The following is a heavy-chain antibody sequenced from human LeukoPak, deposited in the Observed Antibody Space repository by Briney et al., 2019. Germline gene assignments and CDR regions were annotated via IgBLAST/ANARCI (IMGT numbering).Heavy chain of an antibody. V-gene: IGHV4-4*07. Sequence: SEILSLTCTVSGGSFSRYYWSWIRQPAGKGLEWIGRIYTSGSTNYNPSLKSRVTMSVDTSKNQFSLKLSSVTAADTAVYYCARMMAVAGEYYFEYWGQGMLVTVSS. CDR1: GGSFSRYY. D-gene: IGHD6-19*01. CDR3: ARMMAVAGEYYFEY. J-gene: IGHJ4*02. CDR2: IYTSGST.